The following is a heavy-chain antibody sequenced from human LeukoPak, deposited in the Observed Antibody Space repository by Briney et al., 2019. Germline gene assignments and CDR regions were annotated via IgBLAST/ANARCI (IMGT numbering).Heavy chain of an antibody. CDR1: GFTFSSYA. J-gene: IGHJ3*02. D-gene: IGHD4-17*01. CDR3: AKFGDYGDYVDAFDI. CDR2: ISASGGST. Sequence: GGSLRLSCAASGFTFSSYAMSWVRQAPGKGLEWVSAISASGGSTYYADSVKGRFTISRDNSKNTLYLQMNSLRAEDTAVYCCAKFGDYGDYVDAFDIWGQGTMVTVSS. V-gene: IGHV3-23*01.